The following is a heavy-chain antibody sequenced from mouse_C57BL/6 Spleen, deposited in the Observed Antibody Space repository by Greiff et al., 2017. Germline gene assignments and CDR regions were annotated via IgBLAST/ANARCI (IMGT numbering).Heavy chain of an antibody. CDR3: ASYSNLDY. CDR1: GYAFSSSW. CDR2: IYPGDGDT. J-gene: IGHJ2*01. Sequence: QVQLQQSGPELVKPGASVKISCKASGYAFSSSWMNWVKQRPGKGLEWTGRIYPGDGDTNYNGKFKGKATLTADKSSSTAYMQLSSLTSEDSAVYFCASYSNLDYWGQGTTLTVSS. V-gene: IGHV1-82*01. D-gene: IGHD2-5*01.